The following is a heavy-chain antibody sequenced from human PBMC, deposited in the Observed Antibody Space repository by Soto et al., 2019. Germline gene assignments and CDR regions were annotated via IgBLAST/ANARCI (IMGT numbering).Heavy chain of an antibody. CDR1: GFTFSSYS. J-gene: IGHJ6*03. Sequence: GGSLRLSCAASGFTFSSYSMNWVRQAPGKGLEWVSSISSSSSYIYYADSVKGRFTISRDNAKNSLYLQMNSLRAEDTAVYYCARGPNTTMYYYYYMDVWGKGTTVTVSS. CDR2: ISSSSSYI. V-gene: IGHV3-21*01. D-gene: IGHD1-1*01. CDR3: ARGPNTTMYYYYYMDV.